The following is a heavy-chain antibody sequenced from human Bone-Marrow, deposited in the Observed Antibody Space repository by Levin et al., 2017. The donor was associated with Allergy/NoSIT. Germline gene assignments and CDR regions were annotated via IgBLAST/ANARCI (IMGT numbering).Heavy chain of an antibody. CDR2: IHTGGST. Sequence: LSLTCVVSGFNVRNTYMTWVRQSPGKGLEWLSVIHTGGSTHYADSVRGRFTISRDNSKNTLSLQMTSLRVEDTAIYYCAREDGDGYSDHWGQGTLVTVSS. V-gene: IGHV3-53*01. CDR3: AREDGDGYSDH. CDR1: GFNVRNTY. J-gene: IGHJ4*02. D-gene: IGHD5-24*01.